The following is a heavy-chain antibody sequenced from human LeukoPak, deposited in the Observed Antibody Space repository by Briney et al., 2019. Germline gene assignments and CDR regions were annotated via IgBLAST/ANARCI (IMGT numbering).Heavy chain of an antibody. CDR3: AKAYNFAFDY. V-gene: IGHV3-9*01. Sequence: PGGSLRLSCAASGFTFSSYWMTWVRQAPGKGLEWVSGISWNSGSIGYADSVKGRFTISRDNAENSLYLQMNSLRAEDTALYYCAKAYNFAFDYWGQGTLVTVSS. D-gene: IGHD1-20*01. CDR1: GFTFSSYW. J-gene: IGHJ4*02. CDR2: ISWNSGSI.